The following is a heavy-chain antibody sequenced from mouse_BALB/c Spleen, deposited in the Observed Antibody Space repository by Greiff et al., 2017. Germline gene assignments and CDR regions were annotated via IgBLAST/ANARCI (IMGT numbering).Heavy chain of an antibody. D-gene: IGHD2-4*01. CDR3: TRRKDDYLGAWFAY. CDR1: GYTFTSYY. CDR2: INPSNGGT. V-gene: IGHV1S81*02. Sequence: QVQLQQSGAELVKPGASVKLSCKASGYTFTSYYMYWVKQRPGQGLEWIGEINPSNGGTNFNEKFKSKATLTVDKSSSTAYMQLSSLTSEDSAVYYCTRRKDDYLGAWFAYWGQGTLVTVSA. J-gene: IGHJ3*01.